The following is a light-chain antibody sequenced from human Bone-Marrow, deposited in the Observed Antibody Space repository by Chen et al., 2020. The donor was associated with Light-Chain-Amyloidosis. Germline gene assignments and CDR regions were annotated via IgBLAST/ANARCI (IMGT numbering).Light chain of an antibody. V-gene: IGLV2-8*01. CDR3: SAHGGANNFYV. Sequence: QSALTQPPSASGSPGPSVTISCTGTSSDVGAYDYVSWYQQYPGKAPRLMIYEVNKRPSGVPDRFSASKSANTASLTVSGLQAEDEADYYCSAHGGANNFYVFGSGTKVTVL. J-gene: IGLJ1*01. CDR2: EVN. CDR1: SSDVGAYDY.